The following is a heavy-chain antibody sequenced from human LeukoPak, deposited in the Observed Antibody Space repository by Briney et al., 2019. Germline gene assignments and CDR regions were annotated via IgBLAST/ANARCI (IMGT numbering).Heavy chain of an antibody. V-gene: IGHV4-59*01. J-gene: IGHJ4*02. CDR3: ARATRNYYYGSGYYFDY. Sequence: PSETLSLTCAVYGGSISSYYWSWIRQPPGKGLEWIGYIYYSGSTNYNPSLKSRVTISVDTSKNQFSLKLSSVTAADTAVYYCARATRNYYYGSGYYFDYWGQGTLVTVSS. CDR1: GGSISSYY. CDR2: IYYSGST. D-gene: IGHD3-10*01.